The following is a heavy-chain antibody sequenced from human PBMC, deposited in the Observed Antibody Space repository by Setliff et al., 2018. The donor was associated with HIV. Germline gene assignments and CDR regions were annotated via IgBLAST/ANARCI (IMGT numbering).Heavy chain of an antibody. V-gene: IGHV4-34*01. CDR1: GASFVGDNH. D-gene: IGHD1-26*01. CDR3: ARLLVGPTSVLFDH. J-gene: IGHJ4*02. Sequence: PSETLSLTCAVSGASFVGDNHWSWIRQTPERGLEWIGEINHDGGTNYKPSFRSRVMISIDTSKKQFSLRLTSVSAADTAVYYCARLLVGPTSVLFDHWGQGTLVTVSS. CDR2: INHDGGT.